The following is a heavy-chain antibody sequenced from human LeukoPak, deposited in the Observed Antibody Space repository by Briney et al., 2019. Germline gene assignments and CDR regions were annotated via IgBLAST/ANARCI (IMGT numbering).Heavy chain of an antibody. D-gene: IGHD5-12*01. CDR1: GFTFDDYG. V-gene: IGHV3-20*04. CDR3: ARDGAMIAAGGYFDY. Sequence: GGSLRLSCAASGFTFDDYGMSWVRQAPGKGLEWVSGINWNGGATGYADSVKGRFTISRDNAKNSLYLQVNSLRAEDTALYYCARDGAMIAAGGYFDYWGQGTLVTVSS. CDR2: INWNGGAT. J-gene: IGHJ4*02.